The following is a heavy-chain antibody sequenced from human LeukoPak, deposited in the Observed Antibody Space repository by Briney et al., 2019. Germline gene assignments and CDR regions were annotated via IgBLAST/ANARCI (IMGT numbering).Heavy chain of an antibody. Sequence: ASVKVSCKASGYTFASYYMLWVRQAPGQGLESMGIINPSGGSTSYAQKFQGRVTMTRDMSTSTVYMELSSLRSEDTAVYYCARDFQEGVRGVTDSWGQGTLVTVSS. D-gene: IGHD3-10*01. CDR3: ARDFQEGVRGVTDS. J-gene: IGHJ4*02. V-gene: IGHV1-46*01. CDR2: INPSGGST. CDR1: GYTFASYY.